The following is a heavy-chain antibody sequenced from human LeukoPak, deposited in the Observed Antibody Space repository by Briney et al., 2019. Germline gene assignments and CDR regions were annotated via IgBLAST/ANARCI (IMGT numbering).Heavy chain of an antibody. V-gene: IGHV3-74*01. D-gene: IGHD5-18*01. J-gene: IGHJ4*02. CDR2: IYSDGSST. Sequence: KAGGSLRLSCAASGFTFSSYWMHWVRQAPGKGLVWVSRIYSDGSSTSYADSVKGRFTISRDNAKNTLYLQMNSLGAEDTAVYYCARGLGGYSYGSHDYWGQGTLVTVSS. CDR1: GFTFSSYW. CDR3: ARGLGGYSYGSHDY.